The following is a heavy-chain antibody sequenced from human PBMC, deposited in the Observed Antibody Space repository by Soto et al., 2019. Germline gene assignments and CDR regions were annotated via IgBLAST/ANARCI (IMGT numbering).Heavy chain of an antibody. D-gene: IGHD2-2*01. CDR3: ARSDGCSSTSCFYYYYYGMDV. Sequence: ASETLSLTCTVSGGSISSYYWRWIRQPPGKGLEWIGYIYYSGSTNYNPSLKSRVTISVDTSKNQFSLKLSSVTAADTAVYYCARSDGCSSTSCFYYYYYGMDVWGQGTTVTVSS. J-gene: IGHJ6*02. V-gene: IGHV4-59*01. CDR1: GGSISSYY. CDR2: IYYSGST.